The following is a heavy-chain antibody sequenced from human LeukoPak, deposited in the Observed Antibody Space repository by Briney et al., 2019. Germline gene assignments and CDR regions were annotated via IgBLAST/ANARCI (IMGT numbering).Heavy chain of an antibody. V-gene: IGHV4-39*07. Sequence: SQTLSLTCTVSGGSLSSGSYYWGWIRQPPGKGLEWIGSIYHSGSTYYNPSHKSRVTISVDTSKNQFSLKLSSVTAADTAVYYCARVGYCSSTSCPRGAVDYWGQGTLVTVSS. CDR2: IYHSGST. CDR3: ARVGYCSSTSCPRGAVDY. D-gene: IGHD2-2*01. J-gene: IGHJ4*02. CDR1: GGSLSSGSYY.